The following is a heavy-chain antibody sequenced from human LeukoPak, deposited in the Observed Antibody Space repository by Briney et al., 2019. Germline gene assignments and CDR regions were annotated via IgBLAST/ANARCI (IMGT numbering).Heavy chain of an antibody. V-gene: IGHV2-5*01. D-gene: IGHD3-3*01. Sequence: SGPTLVNPTQTLTLTCTFSGFSLSTSGVGVGWIRQPPGKALEWLSLIYWNDDKRYSPSLKSRLTITKDTSKNRVVLTMTNMDPVDTATYYCAHRENVVRFLEWSQPTIEYYFDYWGQGTLVTVSS. J-gene: IGHJ4*02. CDR1: GFSLSTSGVG. CDR3: AHRENVVRFLEWSQPTIEYYFDY. CDR2: IYWNDDK.